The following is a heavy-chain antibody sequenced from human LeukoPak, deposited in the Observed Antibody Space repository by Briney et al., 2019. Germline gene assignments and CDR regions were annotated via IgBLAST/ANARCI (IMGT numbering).Heavy chain of an antibody. CDR2: ISYDGSNK. D-gene: IGHD3-10*01. CDR3: ARGATYYSGSASYYHTF. V-gene: IGHV3-30*19. CDR1: GLTFSNYG. Sequence: GGSLRLSCAASGLTFSNYGMHWVRQAPGKGLEWVAFISYDGSNKYYADSVRGRFTISRDNSKNTVSLEMNSLRAEDTAVYYCARGATYYSGSASYYHTFWGQGTLVTVSS. J-gene: IGHJ4*02.